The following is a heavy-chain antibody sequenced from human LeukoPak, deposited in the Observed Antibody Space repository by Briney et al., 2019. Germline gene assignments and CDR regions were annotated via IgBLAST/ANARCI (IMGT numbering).Heavy chain of an antibody. CDR1: GFIFSNSG. CDR2: ISNTGDKT. J-gene: IGHJ4*02. CDR3: TILTYREIRTVDY. Sequence: GGSLRLSCAASGFIFSNSGMSWVRQAPGKGLEWVSVISNTGDKTASADSVRGRFTISRDNSMNTLYLQMNSLRAEDTAVYYCTILTYREIRTVDYWGQGTLVTVSS. D-gene: IGHD3-10*01. V-gene: IGHV3-23*01.